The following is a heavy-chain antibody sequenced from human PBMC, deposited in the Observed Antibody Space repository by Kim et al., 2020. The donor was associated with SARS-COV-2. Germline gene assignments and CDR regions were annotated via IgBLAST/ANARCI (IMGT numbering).Heavy chain of an antibody. D-gene: IGHD6-6*01. Sequence: GGSLRLSCAASGFTFSSYGMHWVRQAPGKGLEWVAVISYDGSNKYYADSVKGRFTISRDNSKNTLYLQMNSLRAEDTAVYYCAKDRQAARIYYYGMDVWGQGTTVTVSS. CDR3: AKDRQAARIYYYGMDV. CDR2: ISYDGSNK. J-gene: IGHJ6*02. V-gene: IGHV3-30*18. CDR1: GFTFSSYG.